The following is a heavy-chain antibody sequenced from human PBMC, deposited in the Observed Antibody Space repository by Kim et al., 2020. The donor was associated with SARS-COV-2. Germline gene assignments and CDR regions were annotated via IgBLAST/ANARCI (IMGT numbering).Heavy chain of an antibody. CDR2: IKQDGSEK. J-gene: IGHJ5*02. V-gene: IGHV3-7*01. Sequence: GGSLRLSCAASGFTFSSYWMSWVRQAPGKGLEWVANIKQDGSEKYYVDSVKGRFTISRDNAKNSLYLQMNSLRAEDTAVYYCARDHWYSSSWYWRLNWFDPWGQGTLVTVSS. CDR3: ARDHWYSSSWYWRLNWFDP. CDR1: GFTFSSYW. D-gene: IGHD6-13*01.